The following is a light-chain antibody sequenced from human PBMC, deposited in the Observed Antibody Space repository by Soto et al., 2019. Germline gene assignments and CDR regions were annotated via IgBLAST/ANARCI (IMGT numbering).Light chain of an antibody. Sequence: QSALTQPASVSGSPGQSITISCTGTSSDVGGYNDVSWYQQHPGKAPKLMIYEVSNRPSGVSNRFSGSKSGNTASLTISGLQAEDEADYYCSSYTSSSTRVFGGGTKRTVL. CDR3: SSYTSSSTRV. J-gene: IGLJ3*02. CDR1: SSDVGGYND. V-gene: IGLV2-14*01. CDR2: EVS.